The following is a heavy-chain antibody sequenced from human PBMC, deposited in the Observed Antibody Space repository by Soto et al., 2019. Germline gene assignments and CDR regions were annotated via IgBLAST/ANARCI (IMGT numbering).Heavy chain of an antibody. V-gene: IGHV3-30*18. CDR2: ISYDGSNK. Sequence: GGSLRLSCAASGFTFSSYGMHWVRQAPGKGLEWVAVISYDGSNKYYADSVKGRFTISRDNSKNTLYLQMNSLRAEDTAVYYCAKGEVEYDFWSGYYSDYYYYGMDVWGQGTTVTVSS. CDR3: AKGEVEYDFWSGYYSDYYYYGMDV. CDR1: GFTFSSYG. D-gene: IGHD3-3*01. J-gene: IGHJ6*02.